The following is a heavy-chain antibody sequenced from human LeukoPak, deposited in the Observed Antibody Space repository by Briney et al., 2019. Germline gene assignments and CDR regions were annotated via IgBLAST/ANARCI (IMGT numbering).Heavy chain of an antibody. CDR3: AKDLGYRWELLRSCFDY. V-gene: IGHV3-23*01. D-gene: IGHD1-26*01. CDR1: GFTFRYYG. Sequence: GGSLRLSCAASGFTFRYYGMSWVRQAPGKGLEWVSAISGSGGSTYYADSVKGRFTISRDNSKNTLYLQMNSLRAEDTAVYYCAKDLGYRWELLRSCFDYWGQGTLVTVSS. CDR2: ISGSGGST. J-gene: IGHJ4*02.